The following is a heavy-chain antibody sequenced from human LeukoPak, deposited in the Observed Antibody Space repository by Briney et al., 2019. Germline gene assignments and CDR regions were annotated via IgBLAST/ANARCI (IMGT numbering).Heavy chain of an antibody. V-gene: IGHV4-4*07. D-gene: IGHD6-19*01. Sequence: SETLSLTCSVSGGSISTYYWNWIRQPAGKGLEWIGRTRRSGTTNYNPSLKSRVTMSADTSKNRLSLKLSSVTAADTAVYYCARDFGSSIEYYFEDWGQGILVTVSS. CDR3: ARDFGSSIEYYFED. CDR1: GGSISTYY. J-gene: IGHJ4*02. CDR2: TRRSGTT.